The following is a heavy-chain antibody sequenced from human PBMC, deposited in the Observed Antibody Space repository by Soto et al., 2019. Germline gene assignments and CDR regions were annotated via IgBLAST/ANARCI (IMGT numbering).Heavy chain of an antibody. CDR1: GFTFSSYW. V-gene: IGHV3-74*01. D-gene: IGHD3-16*02. CDR3: ARAGSDYVWGSYRYTQFFDY. Sequence: GGSLRLSCAASGFTFSSYWMHWVRQAPGKGLVWVSRINSDGSSTSYADSVKGRFTISRDNAKNTLYLQMNSLRAEDTAVYYCARAGSDYVWGSYRYTQFFDYWGKGTLVTVSS. CDR2: INSDGSST. J-gene: IGHJ4*02.